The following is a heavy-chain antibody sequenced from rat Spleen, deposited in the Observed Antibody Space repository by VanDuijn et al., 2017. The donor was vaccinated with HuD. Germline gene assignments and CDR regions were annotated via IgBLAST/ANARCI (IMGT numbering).Heavy chain of an antibody. V-gene: IGHV5-7*01. CDR1: GFTFSDYY. J-gene: IGHJ3*01. CDR3: AGQYYGYTD. Sequence: EVQLVESDGGLVQPGRSLKLSCAASGFTFSDYYMAWVRQAPKKGLEWVATISYDGGGTYYSDSVKGRFTISRDNAKSTLYLQMDSLRSEDTASYFCAGQYYGYTDWGQGTLVTVSS. D-gene: IGHD1-6*01. CDR2: ISYDGGGT.